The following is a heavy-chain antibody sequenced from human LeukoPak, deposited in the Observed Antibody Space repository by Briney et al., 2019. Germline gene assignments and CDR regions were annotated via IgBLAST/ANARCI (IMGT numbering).Heavy chain of an antibody. CDR3: ARAIGYCSGGSCWSGYYGMDV. CDR1: GFTFSSYW. V-gene: IGHV3-74*01. J-gene: IGHJ6*02. D-gene: IGHD2-15*01. CDR2: INSDGSST. Sequence: GGSLRLSCAASGFTFSSYWMHWVRQAPGKGLVWVSRINSDGSSTSYADSVKGRFTISRDNAKNTLYLQTNSLRAEDTAVYYCARAIGYCSGGSCWSGYYGMDVWGQGTTVTVSS.